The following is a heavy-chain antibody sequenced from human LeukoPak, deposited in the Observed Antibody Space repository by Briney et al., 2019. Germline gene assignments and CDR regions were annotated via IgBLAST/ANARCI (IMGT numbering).Heavy chain of an antibody. CDR2: INSDGSST. V-gene: IGHV3-74*01. J-gene: IGHJ4*02. CDR3: ARVGVGRRVFDY. Sequence: GGSLRLSCAASGFTFSSYWMHLVRQAPGKGLVWVSRINSDGSSTSYADSVKGRFTISRDNAKNTLYLQMNSLRAEDTAVYYCARVGVGRRVFDYWGQGTLVTVSS. CDR1: GFTFSSYW.